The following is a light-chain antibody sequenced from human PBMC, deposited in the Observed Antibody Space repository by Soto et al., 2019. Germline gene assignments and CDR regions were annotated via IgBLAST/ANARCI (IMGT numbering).Light chain of an antibody. CDR2: DAS. Sequence: EIVLTQSPGTLSLSPGERATLSCRASQSFSSSQLPWYQQKPGQAPRLVISDASTRATGIPDRFSGSGSGTAFTLTISRLEPEVFGVYHCQLVGCLPPWTFGQGTKVEIK. V-gene: IGKV3-20*01. J-gene: IGKJ1*01. CDR3: QLVGCLPPWT. CDR1: QSFSSSQ.